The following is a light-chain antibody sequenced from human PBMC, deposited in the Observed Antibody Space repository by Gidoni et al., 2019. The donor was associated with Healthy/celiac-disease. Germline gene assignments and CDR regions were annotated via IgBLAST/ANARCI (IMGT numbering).Light chain of an antibody. V-gene: IGKV2-28*01. CDR3: MQALQTPIT. Sequence: DIVMTQSPLSLPVTPGEQASISCRSSQSLLHSNGYNYLDWYLQKPGQSPQLLIYLGSNRASGVPDRFSGSGSGTDFTLKISRVEAEDVGVYYCMQALQTPITFGGGTKVEIK. J-gene: IGKJ4*01. CDR1: QSLLHSNGYNY. CDR2: LGS.